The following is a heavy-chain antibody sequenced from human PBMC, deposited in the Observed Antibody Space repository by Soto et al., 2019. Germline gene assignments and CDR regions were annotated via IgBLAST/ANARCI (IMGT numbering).Heavy chain of an antibody. V-gene: IGHV1-2*04. Sequence: GASVMVSCKASGYTFTGYYMHWVRQAPGQGLEWMGWINPNSGGTNYAQKFQGWVTMTRDTSISTAYMELSRLRSGDTAVYYCARDLQRGPVSSSSQDYYYYGMDVWGQGTTVTVSS. J-gene: IGHJ6*02. CDR2: INPNSGGT. CDR1: GYTFTGYY. CDR3: ARDLQRGPVSSSSQDYYYYGMDV. D-gene: IGHD6-6*01.